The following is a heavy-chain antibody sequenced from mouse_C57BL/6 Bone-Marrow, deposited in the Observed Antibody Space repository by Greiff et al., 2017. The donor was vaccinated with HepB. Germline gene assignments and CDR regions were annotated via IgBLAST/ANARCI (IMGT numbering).Heavy chain of an antibody. CDR1: GYTFTSYG. J-gene: IGHJ3*01. V-gene: IGHV1-81*01. CDR3: AITTVVGPFAY. Sequence: VKLVESGAELARPGASVKLSCKASGYTFTSYGISWVKQRTGQGLEWIGEIYPRSGNTYYNEKFKGKATLTADKSSSTAYMELRSLTSEDSAVYFCAITTVVGPFAYWGQGTLVTVSA. CDR2: IYPRSGNT. D-gene: IGHD1-1*01.